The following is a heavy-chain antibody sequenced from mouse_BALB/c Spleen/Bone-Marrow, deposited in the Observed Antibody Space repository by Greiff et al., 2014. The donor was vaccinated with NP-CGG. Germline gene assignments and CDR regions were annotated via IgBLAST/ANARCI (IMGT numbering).Heavy chain of an antibody. J-gene: IGHJ4*01. CDR3: ARLGRDYAMDY. V-gene: IGHV1S56*01. D-gene: IGHD4-1*01. CDR2: IYPGNVNT. Sequence: QVTLKVSGPELVKPGASVRISCKASGYTFTSYYIHWVKQRPGQGLEWIGWIYPGNVNTKYNEKFKGKATLTADKSSSTAYTQLSSLTSEDSAVYFCARLGRDYAMDYWGQGTSVTVSS. CDR1: GYTFTSYY.